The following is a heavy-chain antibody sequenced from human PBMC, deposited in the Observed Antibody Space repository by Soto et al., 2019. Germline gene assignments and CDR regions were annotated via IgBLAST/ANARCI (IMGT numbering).Heavy chain of an antibody. CDR2: MNPNSGST. CDR1: GYTFTSYD. Sequence: ASVKVSCKASGYTFTSYDINWVRQATGQGLEWMGWMNPNSGSTGYAQKFQGRVTMTRNTSISTAYMELSSLRSEDTAVYYCARGKRRITMIVVSDYYFDYWGQGTLVTVSS. CDR3: ARGKRRITMIVVSDYYFDY. D-gene: IGHD3-22*01. V-gene: IGHV1-8*01. J-gene: IGHJ4*02.